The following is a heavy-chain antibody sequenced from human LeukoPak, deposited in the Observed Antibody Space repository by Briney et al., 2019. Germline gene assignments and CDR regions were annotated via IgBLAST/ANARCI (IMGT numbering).Heavy chain of an antibody. CDR3: SRDLRGRDDY. CDR2: INTGGSTT. J-gene: IGHJ4*02. CDR1: GFPFSSYW. D-gene: IGHD5-24*01. V-gene: IGHV3-74*01. Sequence: GGSLRLSCAASGFPFSSYWTHWVRQAPGKGLVWVSRINTGGSTTDYADSVKGRFTISRDNAKNTLYLQMNSLRAEDTAVYYCSRDLRGRDDYWGQGILVIVSS.